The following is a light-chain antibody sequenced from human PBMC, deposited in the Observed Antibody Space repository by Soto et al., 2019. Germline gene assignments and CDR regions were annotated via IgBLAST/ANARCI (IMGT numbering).Light chain of an antibody. CDR1: QSVTTSY. J-gene: IGKJ1*01. V-gene: IGKV3-20*01. CDR3: QHYGSSPR. CDR2: GAS. Sequence: EIVLTQSPGTLSLSPGERATLSCRASQSVTTSYLACYQRKPGHAPRVLIYGASSRATGTPNRFSGSGSGTDFTLTISRLEPEDCAVYYCQHYGSSPRFGQGTKVDIK.